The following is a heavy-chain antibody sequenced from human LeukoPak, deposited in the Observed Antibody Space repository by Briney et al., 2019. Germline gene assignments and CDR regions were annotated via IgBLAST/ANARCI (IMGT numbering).Heavy chain of an antibody. Sequence: GGSLRLSCAVSGFTFRDAAMTWVRQAPGKGLEWVSLISSSGNNAYYADSVKGRFTISRDNSKNTLSLQMNSLRVEDTAIYYCAKDIQLSTWGLGTMVTISS. CDR1: GFTFRDAA. D-gene: IGHD5-24*01. CDR2: ISSSGNNA. J-gene: IGHJ3*01. V-gene: IGHV3-23*01. CDR3: AKDIQLST.